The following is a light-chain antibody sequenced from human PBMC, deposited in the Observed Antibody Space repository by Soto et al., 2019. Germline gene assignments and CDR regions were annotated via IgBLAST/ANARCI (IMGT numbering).Light chain of an antibody. CDR1: QSISSW. CDR3: QQYSTYSPRFT. V-gene: IGKV1-5*03. Sequence: DIQMTQSPSTLSASVGDIVTITCRASQSISSWLAWYQQKPGKAPKLLIYKASSLQSGVPSRFSGSGSGTEFTLTISSLQPDDFATYYCQQYSTYSPRFTFGPGTKVGIK. J-gene: IGKJ3*01. CDR2: KAS.